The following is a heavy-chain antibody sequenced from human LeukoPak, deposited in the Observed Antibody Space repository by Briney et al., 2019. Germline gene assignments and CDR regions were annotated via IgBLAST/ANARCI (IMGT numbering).Heavy chain of an antibody. CDR3: ARRGYYDSGGYYGY. V-gene: IGHV4-59*08. J-gene: IGHJ4*02. Sequence: SETLSLTCIVSGGSISNYYWSWIRQPPGKGLEWIAYINYSGNNNYNPSLKSRVTISIDTSKNHFSLRLSSVTAADTAVYYCARRGYYDSGGYYGYWGQGTLVAVSS. D-gene: IGHD3-22*01. CDR1: GGSISNYY. CDR2: INYSGNN.